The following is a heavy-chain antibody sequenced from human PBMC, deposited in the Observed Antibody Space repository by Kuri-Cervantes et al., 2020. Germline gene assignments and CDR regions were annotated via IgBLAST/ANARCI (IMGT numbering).Heavy chain of an antibody. CDR1: GFTFSSYS. J-gene: IGHJ4*02. V-gene: IGHV3-21*01. Sequence: GESLKISCAAFGFTFSSYSMNLVRQAPGKGLEWVSSISSSSSYIYYADPVKGRFTISRDNARHSLSLQMNSLRAEDTAIYYCARGVYDYGDAYFGYWGLGTLVTVSS. CDR3: ARGVYDYGDAYFGY. CDR2: ISSSSSYI. D-gene: IGHD4-17*01.